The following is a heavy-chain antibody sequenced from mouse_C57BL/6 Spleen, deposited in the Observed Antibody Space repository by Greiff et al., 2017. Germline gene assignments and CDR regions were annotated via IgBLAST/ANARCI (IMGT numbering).Heavy chain of an antibody. Sequence: EVQLQQSGAELVRPGASVKLSCTASGFNIKDYYMHWVKQRPEQGLEWIGRIYPEDGETEYAPKFQGKATMTADTSSNTAYLQLSSLTSEDTAVYYCTTDGSYYCAMDYWGQGTSVTVSS. CDR1: GFNIKDYY. CDR3: TTDGSYYCAMDY. D-gene: IGHD1-1*01. CDR2: IYPEDGET. V-gene: IGHV14-1*01. J-gene: IGHJ4*01.